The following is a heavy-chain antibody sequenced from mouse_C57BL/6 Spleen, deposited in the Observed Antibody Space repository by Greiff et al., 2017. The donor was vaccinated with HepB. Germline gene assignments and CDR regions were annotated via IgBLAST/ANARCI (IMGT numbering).Heavy chain of an antibody. CDR2: ISSGGDYI. CDR1: GFTFSSYA. V-gene: IGHV5-9-1*02. D-gene: IGHD4-1*01. CDR3: TRGGTGTAWFAY. Sequence: EVKLVESGEGLVKPGGSLKLSCAASGFTFSSYAMSWVRQTPEKRLEWVAYISSGGDYIYYADTVKGRFTISRDNARNTLYLQMSSLKSEDTAMYYCTRGGTGTAWFAYWGQGTLVTVSA. J-gene: IGHJ3*01.